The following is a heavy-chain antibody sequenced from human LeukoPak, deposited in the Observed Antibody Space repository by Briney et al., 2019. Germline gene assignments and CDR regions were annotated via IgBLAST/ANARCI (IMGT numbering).Heavy chain of an antibody. Sequence: GGSLRLSCAASGFTVSCSFINWVRQAPGKGLEWVSFITGNSNYIYYADSVKGRFTISRDNAKNSLYLQMNSLRAEDTAVYYCARDPRLLEWLSHPYFDYWGQGTLVTVSS. CDR1: GFTVSCSF. V-gene: IGHV3-21*01. CDR3: ARDPRLLEWLSHPYFDY. CDR2: ITGNSNYI. D-gene: IGHD3-3*01. J-gene: IGHJ4*02.